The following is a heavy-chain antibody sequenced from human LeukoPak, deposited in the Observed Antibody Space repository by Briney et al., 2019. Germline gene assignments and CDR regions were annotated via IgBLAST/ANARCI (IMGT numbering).Heavy chain of an antibody. CDR2: INHSGST. CDR3: ARGGHIVVVTARRNWFDP. D-gene: IGHD2-21*02. V-gene: IGHV4-31*03. CDR1: GGSISSGGYY. Sequence: SQTLSLTCTVSGGSISSGGYYWSWIRQPPGKGLEWIVEINHSGSTNYNPSLKSRVTISVDTSKNQFSLKLSSVTAADTAVYYCARGGHIVVVTARRNWFDPWGQGTLVTVSS. J-gene: IGHJ5*02.